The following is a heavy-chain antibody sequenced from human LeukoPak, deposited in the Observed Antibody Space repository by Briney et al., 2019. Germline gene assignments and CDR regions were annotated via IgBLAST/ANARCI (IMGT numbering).Heavy chain of an antibody. D-gene: IGHD3-10*01. CDR2: INHSGST. J-gene: IGHJ4*02. CDR1: GGSFSGYY. V-gene: IGHV4-34*01. CDR3: ARPYGSGSYYSTY. Sequence: SETLSLTCAVYGGSFSGYYWSWIRQPPGKGLEWIGEINHSGSTNYNPSLKSRVTISVDTSKNQFSLKLSSVTAADTAVYYCARPYGSGSYYSTYWGQGTLVTVSS.